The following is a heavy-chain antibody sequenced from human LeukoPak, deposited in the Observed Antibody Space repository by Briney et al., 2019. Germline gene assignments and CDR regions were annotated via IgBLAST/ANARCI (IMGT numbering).Heavy chain of an antibody. CDR1: GFTSDDYG. Sequence: PGGSLRLSCAASGFTSDDYGMKWVRQAPGKGLEWVSDINWNGGRTAYADSVKGRFTISRGNAKNSLYLQMNSLRVEDTALYYCARDFANSVYDWGQGTLVTVSS. CDR3: ARDFANSVYD. J-gene: IGHJ4*02. CDR2: INWNGGRT. D-gene: IGHD5/OR15-5a*01. V-gene: IGHV3-20*04.